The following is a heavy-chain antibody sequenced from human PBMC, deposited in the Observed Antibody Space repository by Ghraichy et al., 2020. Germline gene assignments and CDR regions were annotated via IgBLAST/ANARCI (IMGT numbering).Heavy chain of an antibody. V-gene: IGHV3-7*01. CDR1: GFPFSSYW. J-gene: IGHJ6*02. Sequence: GGSLRLSCAASGFPFSSYWMSWVRQVPGKGLEWVGNIQKDGSEKYYVGSVKGRFTISRDNAKNSLYLQMNSLRVEDTAVYYCSRSHGVLADYYGMAVWGQGTKVTVSS. D-gene: IGHD3-3*01. CDR3: SRSHGVLADYYGMAV. CDR2: IQKDGSEK.